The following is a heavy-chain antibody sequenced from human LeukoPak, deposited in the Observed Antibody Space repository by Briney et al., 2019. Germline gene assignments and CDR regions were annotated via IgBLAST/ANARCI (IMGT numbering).Heavy chain of an antibody. Sequence: SETLSLTCAVYGGSFSGYYWSWIRQPPGKGLEWIGEINHSGSTNYNPSLKSRVTISVDTSKNQFSLKLSSVTAADTAVYYCARAQRFLEWSFDYWGQGTLVTVSS. CDR1: GGSFSGYY. CDR2: INHSGST. J-gene: IGHJ4*02. CDR3: ARAQRFLEWSFDY. V-gene: IGHV4-34*01. D-gene: IGHD3-3*01.